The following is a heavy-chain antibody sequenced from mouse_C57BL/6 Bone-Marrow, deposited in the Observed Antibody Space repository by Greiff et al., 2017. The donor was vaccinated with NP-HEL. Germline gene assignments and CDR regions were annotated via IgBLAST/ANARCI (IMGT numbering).Heavy chain of an antibody. J-gene: IGHJ4*01. Sequence: VKLQQPGAELVMPGASVKLSCKASGYTFTSYWMHWVKQRPGQGLEWIGEIDPSDSYTNYNQKFKGKSTLTVDKSSSTAYMQLSSLTSEDSAVYYCAREGYSNSYYYAMDYWGQGTSVTVSS. CDR2: IDPSDSYT. CDR3: AREGYSNSYYYAMDY. V-gene: IGHV1-69*01. D-gene: IGHD2-5*01. CDR1: GYTFTSYW.